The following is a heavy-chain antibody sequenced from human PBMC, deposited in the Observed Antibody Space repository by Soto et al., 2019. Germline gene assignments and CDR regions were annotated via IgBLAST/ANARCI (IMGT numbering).Heavy chain of an antibody. V-gene: IGHV1-58*01. J-gene: IGHJ6*02. Sequence: ELVQSGPEAREPGTSVKVSCRASGFSFGDSAVQWVRQGRGQRLEWIGWIVVVNGNTNYAPRFEGRVTLTRDAATCISHMELTRLSSDDTAVYFWAVTKLLFRPLTEPTENGMDVWGQGTTVTVSS. D-gene: IGHD2-2*01. CDR1: GFSFGDSA. CDR3: AVTKLLFRPLTEPTENGMDV. CDR2: IVVVNGNT.